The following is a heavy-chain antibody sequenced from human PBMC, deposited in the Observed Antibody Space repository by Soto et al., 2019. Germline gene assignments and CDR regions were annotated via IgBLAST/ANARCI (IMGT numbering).Heavy chain of an antibody. Sequence: EVQLVESGGGLVQPGGSLSLSCAASGFTFSSYDMHWVRQVAGKGLEWVSAIGVAGDTYYPDSVKGRFTISRENAKNSLYLQMTSLRGEDTAVYYCASGGWGSSWYEGGSRIDYWGQGTLVTVSS. V-gene: IGHV3-13*01. CDR3: ASGGWGSSWYEGGSRIDY. D-gene: IGHD6-13*01. J-gene: IGHJ4*02. CDR2: IGVAGDT. CDR1: GFTFSSYD.